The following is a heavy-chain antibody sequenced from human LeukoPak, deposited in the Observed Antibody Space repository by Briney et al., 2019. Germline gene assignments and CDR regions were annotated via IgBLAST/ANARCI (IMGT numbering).Heavy chain of an antibody. CDR1: GFTFTSSA. Sequence: SVKVSCKASGFTFTSSAVQWVRQARGQRLEWIGWIVVGSGNTNYAQKFQERATITRDMSTSTVYMELSSLRSEDTAVYYCAAEGRPTVVTFRKGAVDLWGQGTMVTVSS. CDR3: AAEGRPTVVTFRKGAVDL. J-gene: IGHJ3*01. V-gene: IGHV1-58*01. D-gene: IGHD4-23*01. CDR2: IVVGSGNT.